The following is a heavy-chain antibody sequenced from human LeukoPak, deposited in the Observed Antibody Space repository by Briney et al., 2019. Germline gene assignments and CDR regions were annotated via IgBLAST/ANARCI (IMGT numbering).Heavy chain of an antibody. CDR2: INHSGNT. D-gene: IGHD3-22*01. Sequence: SETLSLTCAVYGGPFSGYYWRWIRQPPGKGLEWIGEINHSGNTNYNPSHKDQVTISVDTSKNQYSLKLSSVTASDTAVDYCARGSHESSRDWGQGSLVTVSS. CDR3: ARGSHESSRD. V-gene: IGHV4-34*01. CDR1: GGPFSGYY. J-gene: IGHJ4*02.